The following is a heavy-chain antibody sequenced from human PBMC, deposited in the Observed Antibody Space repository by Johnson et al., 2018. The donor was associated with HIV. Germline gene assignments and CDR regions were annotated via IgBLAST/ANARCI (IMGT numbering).Heavy chain of an antibody. J-gene: IGHJ3*02. CDR2: ISSNGVGT. CDR3: ARTGRWELLPDAFDI. CDR1: GFTFSSYA. Sequence: VQLVESGGGLVQPGGSLRLSCAASGFTFSSYAMHWVRQAPGKGLEYVSAISSNGVGTYYANSVKGRFPISSDNSKNTLILQMGSLRTEDMAVYYGARTGRWELLPDAFDIWGQGTMVTVSS. D-gene: IGHD1-26*01. V-gene: IGHV3-64*01.